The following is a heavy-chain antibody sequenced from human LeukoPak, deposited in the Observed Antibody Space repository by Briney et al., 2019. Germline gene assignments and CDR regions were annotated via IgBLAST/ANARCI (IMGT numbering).Heavy chain of an antibody. Sequence: SETLSLTCTVSGGSISSYYWSWIRQPPGKGLEWIGEMYHSGSINYNPSLKSRVTISVDISKNQFSLRLNSVTAADTAVYYCARDLGSAQPGFWGQGTLVTVSS. CDR1: GGSISSYY. J-gene: IGHJ4*02. CDR3: ARDLGSAQPGF. V-gene: IGHV4-59*12. D-gene: IGHD6-25*01. CDR2: MYHSGSI.